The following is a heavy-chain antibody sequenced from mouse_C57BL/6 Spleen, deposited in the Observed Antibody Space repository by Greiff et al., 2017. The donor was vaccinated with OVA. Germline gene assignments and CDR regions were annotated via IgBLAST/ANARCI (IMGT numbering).Heavy chain of an antibody. CDR1: GYTFTSYW. CDR2: IDPSDSYT. CDR3: ARSGYYGNYSRYFDV. Sequence: QVHVKQPGAELVMPGASVKLSCKASGYTFTSYWMHWVKQRPGQGLEWIGEIDPSDSYTNYNQKFKGKSTLTVDKSSSTAYMQLSSLTSEDSAVYYCARSGYYGNYSRYFDVWGTGTTVTVSS. J-gene: IGHJ1*03. D-gene: IGHD2-1*01. V-gene: IGHV1-69*01.